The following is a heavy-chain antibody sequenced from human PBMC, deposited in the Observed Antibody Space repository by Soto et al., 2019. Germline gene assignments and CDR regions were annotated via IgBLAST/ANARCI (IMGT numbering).Heavy chain of an antibody. V-gene: IGHV3-23*01. CDR3: ANRGRITVTSLRYFDS. CDR2: ISGSGGGT. J-gene: IGHJ4*02. CDR1: GFTFSNYG. Sequence: LRLSCAASGFTFSNYGMSWVRQAPGKGLEWVSSISGSGGGTYYADSVKGRFIISRDNPKNTLNLQMNSLTAEDTAVYYCANRGRITVTSLRYFDSWGQGTLVTVSS. D-gene: IGHD1-7*01.